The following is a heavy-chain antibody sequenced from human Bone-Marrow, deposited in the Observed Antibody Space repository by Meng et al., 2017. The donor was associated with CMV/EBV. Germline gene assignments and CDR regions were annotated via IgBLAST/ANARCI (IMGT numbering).Heavy chain of an antibody. D-gene: IGHD4-23*01. J-gene: IGHJ6*02. V-gene: IGHV1-69*10. CDR1: GGTFNSYA. CDR2: IIPILGIA. CDR3: ARCAVSLTQYYYYGMDV. Sequence: KVSCKASGGTFNSYAISWVRQAPGQGLEWMGGIIPILGIANYVQKFQGRVTITADKSTSTAYMELSSLRSEDTAAYYCARCAVSLTQYYYYGMDVWGQGTTVTVSS.